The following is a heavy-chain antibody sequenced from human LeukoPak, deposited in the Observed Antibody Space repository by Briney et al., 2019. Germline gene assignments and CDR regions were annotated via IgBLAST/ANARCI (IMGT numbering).Heavy chain of an antibody. D-gene: IGHD5-18*01. Sequence: PSETLSLTCDVSGGSIDSTNWWNWVRQPPGKGLEWIGEIHHDGRINYNPSLKSRVTISVDRSKNQLSLKLSSVTAADTAMYYCASGGYSYGFDYWGQGTLVTVSS. V-gene: IGHV4/OR15-8*01. CDR3: ASGGYSYGFDY. CDR2: IHHDGRI. J-gene: IGHJ4*02. CDR1: GGSIDSTNW.